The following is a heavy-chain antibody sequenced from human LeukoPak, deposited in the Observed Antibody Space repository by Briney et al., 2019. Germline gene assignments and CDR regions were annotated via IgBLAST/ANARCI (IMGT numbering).Heavy chain of an antibody. D-gene: IGHD2-2*01. CDR2: INNNGSIT. J-gene: IGHJ6*02. V-gene: IGHV3-74*01. Sequence: HPGGSLRLSCAASEFTISRYWMHWVRHAPGKGLVWVSNINNNGSITTYADSVKGRFTISRDNVKNTLFLQMNSLGAEDTALYFCVRDYQFIQEVWGQGTTVTVSS. CDR3: VRDYQFIQEV. CDR1: EFTISRYW.